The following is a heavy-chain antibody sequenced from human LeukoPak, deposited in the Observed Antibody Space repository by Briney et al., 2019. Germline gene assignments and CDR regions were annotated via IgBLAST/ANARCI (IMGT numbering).Heavy chain of an antibody. V-gene: IGHV3-30-3*01. CDR1: GFTFSSYA. CDR2: ISYDGGNK. CDR3: ARENEGATPGIYYYGMDV. Sequence: GGSLRLSCAASGFTFSSYAMHWVRQAPGKGLEWVAVISYDGGNKYYADSVKGRFTISRDNSKNTLYLQMNSLRGEDTAVYYCARENEGATPGIYYYGMDVWGQGTTVTVSS. D-gene: IGHD1-26*01. J-gene: IGHJ6*02.